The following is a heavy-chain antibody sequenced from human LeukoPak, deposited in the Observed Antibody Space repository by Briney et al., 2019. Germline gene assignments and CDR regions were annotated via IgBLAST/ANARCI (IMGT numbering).Heavy chain of an antibody. CDR1: GFTFSDYY. J-gene: IGHJ4*02. D-gene: IGHD1-26*01. Sequence: GGTLRLSCAASGFTFSDYYMSWIRQAPGKRLEWVSYISSSGSTIYYADSVKRRFTISRDNTKNSLYLQMNSLRAEDTAVYYCARVMRWELHGGLDYWGQGTLVTVSS. V-gene: IGHV3-11*01. CDR3: ARVMRWELHGGLDY. CDR2: ISSSGSTI.